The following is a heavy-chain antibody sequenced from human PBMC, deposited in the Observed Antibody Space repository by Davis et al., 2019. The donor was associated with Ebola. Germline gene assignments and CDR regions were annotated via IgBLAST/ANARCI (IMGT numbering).Heavy chain of an antibody. CDR3: LGQCSGGSCYPFDY. CDR2: IRSKAYGGTT. D-gene: IGHD2-15*01. J-gene: IGHJ4*02. Sequence: PGGSLRLSCTASGFTFGDYAMSWFRQAPGKGLEWVGFIRSKAYGGTTEYAASVKGRFTISRDDSKSIAYLQMNSLKTEDTAVYYCLGQCSGGSCYPFDYWGQGTLVTVSS. CDR1: GFTFGDYA. V-gene: IGHV3-49*03.